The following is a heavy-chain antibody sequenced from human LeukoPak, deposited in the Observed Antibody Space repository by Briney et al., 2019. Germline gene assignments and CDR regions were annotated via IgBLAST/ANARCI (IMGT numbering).Heavy chain of an antibody. V-gene: IGHV6-1*01. CDR3: ARNGVGSSWLNYYYGMDV. D-gene: IGHD6-13*01. CDR1: GDSVFSNNVA. J-gene: IGHJ6*02. CDR2: TYYRSKWYN. Sequence: SQTLSLTCAISGDSVFSNNVAWNWIRQSPSRGLEWLGRTYYRSKWYNDYAVSAKSRITLNPDTSKNQFSLQLNSVTPEDTAVYYCARNGVGSSWLNYYYGMDVWGQGTTVTVSS.